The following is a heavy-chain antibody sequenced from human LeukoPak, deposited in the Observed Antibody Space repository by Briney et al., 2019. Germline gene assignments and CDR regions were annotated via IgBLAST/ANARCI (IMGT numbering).Heavy chain of an antibody. CDR1: GGSFSGYY. V-gene: IGHV4-59*01. CDR3: ATRKLGNDY. J-gene: IGHJ4*02. CDR2: IYYTET. D-gene: IGHD7-27*01. Sequence: PSETLSLTCAVYGGSFSGYYWGWIRQSPGKGLEWIGYIYYTETSYNPSLKSRVTISADTSKNQFSLKLYSVTAADTAVYYCATRKLGNDYWGQGTLVTVSS.